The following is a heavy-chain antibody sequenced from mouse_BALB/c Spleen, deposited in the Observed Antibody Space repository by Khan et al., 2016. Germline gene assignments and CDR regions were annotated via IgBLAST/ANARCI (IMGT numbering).Heavy chain of an antibody. V-gene: IGHV9-2-1*01. Sequence: QIQLVQSGPELKKPGETVKISCKASGYTFTDYSMHWVKQAPGKGLKWMGWINTETGEPTYADDFKGRFAFSLETSASTAYLQINNLKNEDTATYFCAIRGLYDYDDWFAYWGQGTLVTVSA. CDR1: GYTFTDYS. D-gene: IGHD2-4*01. CDR3: AIRGLYDYDDWFAY. CDR2: INTETGEP. J-gene: IGHJ3*01.